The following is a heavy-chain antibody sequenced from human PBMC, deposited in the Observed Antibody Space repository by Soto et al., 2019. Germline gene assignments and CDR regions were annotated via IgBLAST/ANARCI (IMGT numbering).Heavy chain of an antibody. Sequence: QVQLQESGPGLVKPSQTLSLTCTVSGGSISSGGYYWSWIRQHPGKGLEWIGYIYYSGSTYYNPSLKSRVTISVDTSKNQFSLKLSSVTAAETAMYYCAREGLRGPIYYGMDVWGQGTTVTVSS. D-gene: IGHD4-17*01. CDR2: IYYSGST. CDR3: AREGLRGPIYYGMDV. J-gene: IGHJ6*02. CDR1: GGSISSGGYY. V-gene: IGHV4-31*03.